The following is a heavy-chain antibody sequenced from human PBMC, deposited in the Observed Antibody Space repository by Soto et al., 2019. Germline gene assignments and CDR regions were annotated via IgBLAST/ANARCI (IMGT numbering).Heavy chain of an antibody. CDR2: IDLCGTTI. CDR1: GFSFSDYS. J-gene: IGHJ4*02. CDR3: TKDPVPDGIYSFDY. Sequence: PGGSLRLSCAASGFSFSDYSMNWVRQAPGKGLEWVSFIDLCGTTIYYRDSVKGLFTIFKDNSMNPVYLQLNSLTVEDAAVYYCTKDPVPDGIYSFDYWGQGALVTVSS. V-gene: IGHV3-23*03. D-gene: IGHD2-15*01.